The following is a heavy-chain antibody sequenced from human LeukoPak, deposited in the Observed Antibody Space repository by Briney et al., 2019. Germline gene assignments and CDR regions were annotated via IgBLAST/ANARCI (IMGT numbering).Heavy chain of an antibody. V-gene: IGHV1-18*01. D-gene: IGHD3-10*01. Sequence: RASVKVSCKASGGTFSSYAISWVRQAPGQGLEWMGWISAYNGNTNYAQKLQGRVTMTTDTSTSTAYMELRSLRSDDTAVYYCARQRITMVRGGDYWGQGTLVTVSS. CDR1: GGTFSSYA. CDR3: ARQRITMVRGGDY. J-gene: IGHJ4*02. CDR2: ISAYNGNT.